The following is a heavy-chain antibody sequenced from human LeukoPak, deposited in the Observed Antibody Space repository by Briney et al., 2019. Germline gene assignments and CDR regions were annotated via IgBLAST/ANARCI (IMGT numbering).Heavy chain of an antibody. J-gene: IGHJ6*03. V-gene: IGHV3-48*03. CDR1: GFTFSNYE. CDR2: ISSSGSTI. D-gene: IGHD3-10*01. CDR3: ARDPGGYMDV. Sequence: GGSLRLSCAASGFTFSNYEMNWVRQAPGKGPEWVSYISSSGSTIFYADSVKGRFTISRDNAKNSLYLQMNSLRAEDTTVYYCARDPGGYMDVWGKGTTVTISS.